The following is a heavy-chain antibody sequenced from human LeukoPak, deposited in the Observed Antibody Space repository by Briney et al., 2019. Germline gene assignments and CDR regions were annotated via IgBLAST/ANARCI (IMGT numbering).Heavy chain of an antibody. CDR1: GLTFSSYG. CDR3: AKDRDIVVVPEALGY. V-gene: IGHV3-30*18. J-gene: IGHJ4*02. CDR2: ISNDGSDK. Sequence: PGRSLRLSCAASGLTFSSYGMHWVRQAPGKGLEWVAVISNDGSDKYYADSVKGRFTISRDNSKNTLDLRMNSLRVEDTAVYYCAKDRDIVVVPEALGYWGPGTLVTVSS. D-gene: IGHD2-2*01.